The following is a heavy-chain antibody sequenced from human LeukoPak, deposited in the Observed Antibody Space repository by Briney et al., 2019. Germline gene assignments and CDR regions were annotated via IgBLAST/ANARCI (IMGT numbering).Heavy chain of an antibody. CDR1: GFTFSDYS. J-gene: IGHJ4*02. V-gene: IGHV3-21*01. Sequence: GGSLRLSCAASGFTFSDYSMNWVRQAPGKGLEWVSSISGSTNYIYYADSLKGRFTISRDNAKNTLYLQMNSLRAEDTAVYYCARSGTTVITHFDYWGQGTLVTVSS. CDR3: ARSGTTVITHFDY. CDR2: ISGSTNYI. D-gene: IGHD4-23*01.